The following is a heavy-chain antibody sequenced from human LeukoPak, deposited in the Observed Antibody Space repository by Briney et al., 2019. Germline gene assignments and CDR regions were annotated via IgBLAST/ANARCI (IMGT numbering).Heavy chain of an antibody. J-gene: IGHJ4*02. D-gene: IGHD4-17*01. Sequence: GGSLRLSCAASGFTFSDSTLTWVRQASGKGPEWFSHIKSKAYNYATKYSASVNGRFTISRDDSKNTAYLQMNSLRTEDTAVYYCTGQREYGDYPQWGQGTLVTVSS. CDR2: IKSKAYNYAT. CDR1: GFTFSDST. V-gene: IGHV3-73*01. CDR3: TGQREYGDYPQ.